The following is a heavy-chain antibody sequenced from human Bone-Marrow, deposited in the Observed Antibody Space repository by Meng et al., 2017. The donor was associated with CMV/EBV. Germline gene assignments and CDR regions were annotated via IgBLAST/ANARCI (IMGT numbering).Heavy chain of an antibody. Sequence: SETLSLTCTVSGASISSSSYYWGWIRQPPGKGLEWIGSIYYSGSTYYNPSLKSRVTISMDTSKNQFSLKLSSVTAADTAVYYCARDLVMRRYNSNPEGWFDPWGQGTRVTVSS. D-gene: IGHD1-20*01. V-gene: IGHV4-39*07. CDR1: GASISSSSYY. CDR3: ARDLVMRRYNSNPEGWFDP. CDR2: IYYSGST. J-gene: IGHJ5*02.